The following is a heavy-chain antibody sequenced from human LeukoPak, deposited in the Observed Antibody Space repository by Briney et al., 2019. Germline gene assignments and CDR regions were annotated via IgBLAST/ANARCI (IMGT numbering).Heavy chain of an antibody. CDR1: GGSISSYY. D-gene: IGHD3-3*01. CDR2: IYYSGST. J-gene: IGHJ5*02. Sequence: PSETQSLTCTVSGGSISSYYWSWIRQPPGKGLEWIGYIYYSGSTNYNPSLKSRVTISVDTSKNQFSLKLSSVTAADTAVYYCARDRGVNYDFWSGYEYNWFDPWGQGTLVTVSS. V-gene: IGHV4-59*12. CDR3: ARDRGVNYDFWSGYEYNWFDP.